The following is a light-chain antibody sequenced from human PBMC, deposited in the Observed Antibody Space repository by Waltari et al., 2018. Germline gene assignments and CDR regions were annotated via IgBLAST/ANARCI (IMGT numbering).Light chain of an antibody. CDR2: GNS. CDR1: SPNSGAGYD. V-gene: IGLV1-40*01. J-gene: IGLJ2*01. CDR3: QSYDSSLSGGV. Sequence: QSVLTQPPPVSGAPGQRVTISCTGSSPNSGAGYDVHWYQQLPGTAPKLLIYGNSNRPSGVPDRFSGSKSGTSASLAITGLQAEDEADYYCQSYDSSLSGGVFGGGTKLTVL.